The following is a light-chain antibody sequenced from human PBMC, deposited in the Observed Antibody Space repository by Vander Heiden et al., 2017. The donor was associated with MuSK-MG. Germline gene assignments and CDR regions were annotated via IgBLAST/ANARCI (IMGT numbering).Light chain of an antibody. CDR2: GTS. J-gene: IGKJ4*01. Sequence: EIVMTQSPATLSVSPGERATLSCRASQSVSSNLAWYQHKPGQAPRLLIYGTSTRATGIPARFSGNGYGTEFTLTISSRQSEDFAVYYCQQYHNWPPLTFGGGTKVEIK. CDR3: QQYHNWPPLT. CDR1: QSVSSN. V-gene: IGKV3-15*01.